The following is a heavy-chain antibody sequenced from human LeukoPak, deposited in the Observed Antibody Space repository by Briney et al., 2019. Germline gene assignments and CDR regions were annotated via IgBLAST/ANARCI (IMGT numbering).Heavy chain of an antibody. CDR2: IRSKANSYAT. CDR1: GFTFSGSA. V-gene: IGHV3-73*01. J-gene: IGHJ4*02. D-gene: IGHD1-26*01. CDR3: TRRSRSYLSDDFDY. Sequence: GGSLRLSCAASGFTFSGSAMHWVRQASGKGLEWVGRIRSKANSYATAYAASVKGRFTISRDDSKNTAYLQMNSLKTEDTAVYYCTRRSRSYLSDDFDYWGQGTLVTVSS.